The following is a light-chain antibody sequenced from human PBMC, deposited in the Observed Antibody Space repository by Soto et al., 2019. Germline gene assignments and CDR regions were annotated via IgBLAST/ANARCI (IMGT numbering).Light chain of an antibody. CDR1: QRIGKW. CDR3: QQYTTYSGT. J-gene: IGKJ1*01. V-gene: IGKV1-5*03. CDR2: EAS. Sequence: GERVTITCRASQRIGKWLAWYQQKPGKAPKILMYEASVLESGVPSTFSGSGSGTEFTLTINNLQADDFATYFCQQYTTYSGTFGQGTKVEIK.